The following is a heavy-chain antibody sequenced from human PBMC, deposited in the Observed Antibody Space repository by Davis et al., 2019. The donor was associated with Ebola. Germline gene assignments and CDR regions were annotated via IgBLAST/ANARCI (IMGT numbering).Heavy chain of an antibody. CDR2: IRAGGGDT. V-gene: IGHV3-23*01. D-gene: IGHD6-13*01. Sequence: GESLKISCVASGFRFSYYAMSWVRQAPGKGLEWVSVIRAGGGDTYYADSVKGRFTISRDNSKNTVYLQMNSLRAEDTAIYYCAKVVAAAGTSSYFESWGQGLLVTVSS. CDR3: AKVVAAAGTSSYFES. CDR1: GFRFSYYA. J-gene: IGHJ4*02.